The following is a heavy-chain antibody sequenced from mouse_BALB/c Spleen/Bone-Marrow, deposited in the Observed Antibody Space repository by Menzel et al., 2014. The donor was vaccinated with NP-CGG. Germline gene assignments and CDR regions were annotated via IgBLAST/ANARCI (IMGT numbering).Heavy chain of an antibody. D-gene: IGHD1-2*01. Sequence: VQLQQSEPELVRPGVSVKISCKDSGYTFTGNAMHWVKQSHAKSLEWIGVISTYSGNTNYNQKFKVKATMTVDKSSSTAYMELARLTSEDSAIYYCASTAGTKYDYFAYWGQGTTLTVSS. CDR1: GYTFTGNA. J-gene: IGHJ2*01. CDR3: ASTAGTKYDYFAY. CDR2: ISTYSGNT. V-gene: IGHV1-67*01.